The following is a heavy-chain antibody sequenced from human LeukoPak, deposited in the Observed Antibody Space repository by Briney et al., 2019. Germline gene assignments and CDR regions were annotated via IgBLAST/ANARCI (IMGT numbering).Heavy chain of an antibody. CDR1: GGSISSSSYY. CDR2: IYYSGST. V-gene: IGHV4-39*01. J-gene: IGHJ6*02. Sequence: KPSETLSLTCTVSGGSISSSSYYWGWIRQPPGKGLEWIGSIYYSGSTYYSPSLKSRVTISVDTSKNQFSLKLSSVTAADTAVYYCASGAVTMVRGVINYYYYGMDVWGQGTTVTVSS. D-gene: IGHD3-10*01. CDR3: ASGAVTMVRGVINYYYYGMDV.